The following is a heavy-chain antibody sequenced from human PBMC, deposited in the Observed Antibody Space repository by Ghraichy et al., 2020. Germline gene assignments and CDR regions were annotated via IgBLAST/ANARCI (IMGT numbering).Heavy chain of an antibody. Sequence: SETLSLTCTVSGGSISSYYWSWIRQPAGKGLEWIGRIYTSGSTNYNPSLKSRVTMSVDTSKNQFSLKLSSVTAADTAVYYCAREGIQWELRPLDYWGQGTLVTISS. CDR3: AREGIQWELRPLDY. D-gene: IGHD1-26*01. CDR1: GGSISSYY. J-gene: IGHJ4*02. V-gene: IGHV4-4*07. CDR2: IYTSGST.